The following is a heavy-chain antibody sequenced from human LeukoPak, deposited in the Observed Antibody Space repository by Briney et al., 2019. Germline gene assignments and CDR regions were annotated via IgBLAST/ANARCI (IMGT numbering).Heavy chain of an antibody. D-gene: IGHD4-11*01. J-gene: IGHJ4*02. CDR3: ARDQVDYSNYFDY. V-gene: IGHV1-18*01. CDR2: ISAYNSIT. Sequence: ASVKVSCKASGYTFTSYGISWVRQAPGQGLELMGWISAYNSITNYAQKVQGRVTMTTDTSTSTAYMELRSLRSDDTAVYYCARDQVDYSNYFDYWGQGTLVTVSS. CDR1: GYTFTSYG.